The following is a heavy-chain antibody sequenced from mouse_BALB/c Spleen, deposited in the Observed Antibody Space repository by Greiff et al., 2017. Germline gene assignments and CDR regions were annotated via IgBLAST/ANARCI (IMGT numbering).Heavy chain of an antibody. V-gene: IGHV1-87*01. CDR3: ARSYGNYDRWYFDV. D-gene: IGHD2-1*01. J-gene: IGHJ1*01. CDR1: GYTFTSYW. CDR2: IYPGDGDT. Sequence: VQLQQSGAELARPGASVKLSCKASGYTFTSYWMQWVKQRPGQGLEWIGAIYPGDGDTRYTQKFKGKATLTADKSSSTAYMQLSSLASEDSAVYYCARSYGNYDRWYFDVWGAGTTVTVSS.